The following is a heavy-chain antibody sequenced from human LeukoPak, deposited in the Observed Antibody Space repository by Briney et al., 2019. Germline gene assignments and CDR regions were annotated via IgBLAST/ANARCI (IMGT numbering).Heavy chain of an antibody. V-gene: IGHV4-4*02. CDR2: IFHSGST. D-gene: IGHD3-9*01. Sequence: KTSETLSLTCSLSGGSISNDNWWSWVRQPPGKELEWIGEIFHSGSTNYNPSLKSRVTISVDTSRNQFSLKLSSVTAADTAVYYCARWGFLRGYFDWLFADNFDYWGQGTLVTVSS. CDR1: GGSISNDNW. CDR3: ARWGFLRGYFDWLFADNFDY. J-gene: IGHJ4*02.